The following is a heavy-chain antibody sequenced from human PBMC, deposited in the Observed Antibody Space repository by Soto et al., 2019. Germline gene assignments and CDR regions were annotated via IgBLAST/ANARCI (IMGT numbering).Heavy chain of an antibody. D-gene: IGHD3-3*02. CDR2: INAGSGNT. Sequence: ASVKVSCKAAGYTFSTYTMNWVRQAPGQSLAWMGWINAGSGNTKYSQNFQGRVSITRDTSASTVYMELTGLKSEDTAMYYCARDTETLGPRANDALDIWGQGTMVTVSS. J-gene: IGHJ3*02. V-gene: IGHV1-3*01. CDR1: GYTFSTYT. CDR3: ARDTETLGPRANDALDI.